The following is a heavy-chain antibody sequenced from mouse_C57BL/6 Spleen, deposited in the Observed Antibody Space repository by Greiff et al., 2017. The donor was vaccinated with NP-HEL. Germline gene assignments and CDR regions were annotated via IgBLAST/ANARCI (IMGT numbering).Heavy chain of an antibody. V-gene: IGHV1-77*01. CDR2: LCPGSGST. CDR3: ARRDYGPLDA. D-gene: IGHD1-1*02. J-gene: IGHJ2*01. Sequence: QVQLLQSGAELVKPGASVKLSCKASGFTFTDYYINWVKQRPGQGLEWIGNLCPGSGSTYYNAKFKGKATLTADKSSSTTYMQLSSLTSEDCAVYFCARRDYGPLDAWGQGTTLTVSS. CDR1: GFTFTDYY.